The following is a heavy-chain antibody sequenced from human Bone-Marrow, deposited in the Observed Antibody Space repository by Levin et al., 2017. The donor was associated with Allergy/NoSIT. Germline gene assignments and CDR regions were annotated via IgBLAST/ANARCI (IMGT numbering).Heavy chain of an antibody. CDR2: IYYSGST. V-gene: IGHV4-31*03. Sequence: SETLSLTCTVSGGSISSGGYYWSWIRQHPGKGLEWIGYIYYSGSTYYNPSLKSRVTISVDTSKNQFSLKLSSVTAADTAVYYCAREVVINYFDYWGQGTLVTVSS. CDR1: GGSISSGGYY. J-gene: IGHJ4*02. CDR3: AREVVINYFDY. D-gene: IGHD3-22*01.